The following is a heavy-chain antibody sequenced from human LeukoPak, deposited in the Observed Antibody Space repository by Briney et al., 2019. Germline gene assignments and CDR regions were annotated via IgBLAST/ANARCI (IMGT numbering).Heavy chain of an antibody. CDR1: GGTFSSYA. CDR3: ARELEEMATIYQGYYYGMDV. D-gene: IGHD5-24*01. Sequence: SVKVSCKASGGTFSSYAISWVRQAPGQGLEWMGGIIPIFGTANYAQKFQGRVTITADESTSTAYMELSSLRSEDTAVYYCARELEEMATIYQGYYYGMDVWGQGTTVTVSS. V-gene: IGHV1-69*13. CDR2: IIPIFGTA. J-gene: IGHJ6*02.